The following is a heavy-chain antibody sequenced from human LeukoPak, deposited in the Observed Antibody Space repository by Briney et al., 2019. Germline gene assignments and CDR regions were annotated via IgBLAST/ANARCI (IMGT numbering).Heavy chain of an antibody. CDR1: GGSISIYY. V-gene: IGHV4-4*07. CDR2: IYTSGST. D-gene: IGHD3-22*01. Sequence: KPSETLSLTCTVSGGSISIYYWSWIRQPAGKGLEWIGRIYTSGSTNYNPSLKSRVTMSVDTSKNQFSLKLSSVTAADTAVYYCARRRVTDSRDAFDIWGQGTMVTVSS. CDR3: ARRRVTDSRDAFDI. J-gene: IGHJ3*02.